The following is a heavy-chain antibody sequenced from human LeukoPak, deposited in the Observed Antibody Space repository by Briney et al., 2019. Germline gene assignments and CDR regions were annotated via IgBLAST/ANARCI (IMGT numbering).Heavy chain of an antibody. V-gene: IGHV1-18*01. Sequence: ASVKVSCKASVYTFTSYGISWVRQAPGQGLEWMGWISAYNADTNYAPKLQGRVTVTTDTSTSTAYMELRSLRSDDTAVYYCARDLRGTVAYFDYWGQGTLVTVSS. CDR1: VYTFTSYG. D-gene: IGHD4-23*01. J-gene: IGHJ4*02. CDR2: ISAYNADT. CDR3: ARDLRGTVAYFDY.